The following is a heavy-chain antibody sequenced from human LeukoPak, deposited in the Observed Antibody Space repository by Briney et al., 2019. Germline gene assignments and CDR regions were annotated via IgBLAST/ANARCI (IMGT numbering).Heavy chain of an antibody. CDR1: GYTFTNYD. CDR2: MNPNNGYS. J-gene: IGHJ4*02. Sequence: ASVKVSCKASGYTFTNYDINWVRQATGQGLEWMAWMNPNNGYSGYAQKFQGRVTITRNTAISTAYMELSSLRSEDTAVYYCVRDQAAAGRGAFDYWGQGTLVTVSS. D-gene: IGHD6-13*01. CDR3: VRDQAAAGRGAFDY. V-gene: IGHV1-8*03.